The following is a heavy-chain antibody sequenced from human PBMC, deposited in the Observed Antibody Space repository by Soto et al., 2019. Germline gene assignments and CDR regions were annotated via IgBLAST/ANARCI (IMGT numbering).Heavy chain of an antibody. J-gene: IGHJ4*02. CDR2: TWPGHSDT. Sequence: GESLKISCKGSGYIFTNYWIAWVRQMPGEGLEWMGITWPGHSDTKYSPSFQGQVTISEDTSINTAYLQWSSLKASDTAIYYCARHGSAPYSTTWYADDWGQGTQVTVSS. V-gene: IGHV5-51*01. CDR3: ARHGSAPYSTTWYADD. CDR1: GYIFTNYW. D-gene: IGHD2-2*01.